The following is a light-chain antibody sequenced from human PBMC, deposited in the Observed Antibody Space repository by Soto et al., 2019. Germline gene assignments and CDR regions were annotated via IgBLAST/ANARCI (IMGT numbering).Light chain of an antibody. V-gene: IGLV2-23*01. Sequence: QSALTQPPSVSGSPGQSVTISCTGTSTDFVGYNRVSWYQQPPGTAPKLMIYEGSKRPSGVSNRFSGSKSGNTASLTISGLQAEDEADYYCCSYAGSSTVFGGGTKLTVL. J-gene: IGLJ3*02. CDR1: STDFVGYNR. CDR2: EGS. CDR3: CSYAGSSTV.